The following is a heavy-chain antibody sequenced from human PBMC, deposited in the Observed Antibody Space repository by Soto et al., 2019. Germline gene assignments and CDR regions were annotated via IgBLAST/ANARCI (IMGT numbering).Heavy chain of an antibody. CDR1: GFAFSSYD. CDR2: MSSSGSTM. CDR3: AAIVVVPAAPMDA. D-gene: IGHD2-2*01. J-gene: IGHJ6*02. V-gene: IGHV3-48*03. Sequence: LRLSCAASGFAFSSYDMNWVRQAPGKGLECVSYMSSSGSTMYYADSVKGRFTVSRDNAKSSLYLQMNSLRAEDTAVYYCAAIVVVPAAPMDAWGQGTTVTVSS.